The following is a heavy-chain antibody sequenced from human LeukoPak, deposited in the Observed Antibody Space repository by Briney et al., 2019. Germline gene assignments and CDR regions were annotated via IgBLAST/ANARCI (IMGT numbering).Heavy chain of an antibody. Sequence: GGSLRLSCAASGFTFSSYGMSWVRQAPGKGLEWVSAISGSGGSTYYADSVKGRFTISRDNSKNTLYLQMNSLRAEDTAVYYCARDPHNYYGSGTQLWGQGTLVTVSS. D-gene: IGHD3-10*01. CDR2: ISGSGGST. CDR1: GFTFSSYG. J-gene: IGHJ4*02. CDR3: ARDPHNYYGSGTQL. V-gene: IGHV3-23*01.